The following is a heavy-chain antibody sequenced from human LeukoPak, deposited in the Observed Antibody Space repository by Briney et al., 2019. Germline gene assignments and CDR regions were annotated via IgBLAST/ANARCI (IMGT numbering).Heavy chain of an antibody. CDR1: GFTFSSYW. J-gene: IGHJ4*02. CDR2: ISGSGGST. V-gene: IGHV3-23*01. D-gene: IGHD6-19*01. Sequence: GGSLRLSCVASGFTFSSYWMHWVRQDPRKGLVWVSAISGSGGSTYYADSVKGRFTISRDNSKNTLYLQMNSLRAEDTAVYYCAKGPWGSGWYYFDYWGQGTLVTVSS. CDR3: AKGPWGSGWYYFDY.